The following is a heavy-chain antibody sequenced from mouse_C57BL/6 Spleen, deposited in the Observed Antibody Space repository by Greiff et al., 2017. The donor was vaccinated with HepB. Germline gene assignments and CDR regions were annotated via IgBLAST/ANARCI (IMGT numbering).Heavy chain of an antibody. D-gene: IGHD1-1*01. CDR3: ARATTVVAPYYFDY. CDR1: GYAFSSSW. CDR2: IYPGDGDT. V-gene: IGHV1-82*01. Sequence: VQLQQSGPELVKPGASVKISCKASGYAFSSSWMNWVKQRPGKGLEWIGRIYPGDGDTNYNGKFKGKATLTADKSSSTAYMQLSSLTSEDSAVYVCARATTVVAPYYFDYWGQGTTLTVSS. J-gene: IGHJ2*01.